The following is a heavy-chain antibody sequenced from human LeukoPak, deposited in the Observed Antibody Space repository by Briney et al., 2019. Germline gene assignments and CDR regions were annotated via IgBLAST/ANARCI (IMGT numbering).Heavy chain of an antibody. CDR1: GFTVSSNY. J-gene: IGHJ4*02. CDR3: ARCYYYDSSGYYGQPIDY. CDR2: ISSSSSYI. V-gene: IGHV3-21*01. D-gene: IGHD3-22*01. Sequence: GGSLRLSCAASGFTVSSNYMSWVRQAPGKGLEWVSSISSSSSYIYYADSVKGRFTISRDNAKNSLYLQMNSLRAEDTAVYYCARCYYYDSSGYYGQPIDYWGQGTLVTVSS.